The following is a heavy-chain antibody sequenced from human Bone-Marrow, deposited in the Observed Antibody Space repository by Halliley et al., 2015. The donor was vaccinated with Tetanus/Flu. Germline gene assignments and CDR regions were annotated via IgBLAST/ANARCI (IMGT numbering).Heavy chain of an antibody. Sequence: TLSLTCTVSGGSINSNSWSWIRQPPGKGLEWIGYIYYSGSTNYNPSLKSRVTISIDTSKNQFSLKLRSVTAADTAVYYCARSRIPARPRGKSDFDYWGQGTLVTVSS. CDR2: IYYSGST. J-gene: IGHJ4*02. CDR1: GGSINSNS. CDR3: ARSRIPARPRGKSDFDY. V-gene: IGHV4-59*08. D-gene: IGHD6-6*01.